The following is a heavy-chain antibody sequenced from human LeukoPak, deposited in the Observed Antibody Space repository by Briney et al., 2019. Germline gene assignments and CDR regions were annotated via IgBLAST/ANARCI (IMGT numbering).Heavy chain of an antibody. D-gene: IGHD6-13*01. Sequence: PSETLSLTCTVSGGSFTGYYWNWIRQPPGKGLEWIGHIYYIESAKYNPSLKSRVTISVDTSKNQFSLKLRSVTAADTAVYYCARGTPTIKQLVSKKGPVTDAFDIWGQGTMVTVSS. V-gene: IGHV4-59*01. CDR1: GGSFTGYY. CDR3: ARGTPTIKQLVSKKGPVTDAFDI. CDR2: IYYIESA. J-gene: IGHJ3*02.